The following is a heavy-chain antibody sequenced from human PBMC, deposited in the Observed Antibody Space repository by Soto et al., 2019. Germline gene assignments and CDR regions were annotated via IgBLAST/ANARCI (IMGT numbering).Heavy chain of an antibody. CDR3: ARDGSGRHCDY. V-gene: IGHV1-8*01. CDR1: GYTFTIYD. CDR2: MNPNSGNT. J-gene: IGHJ4*02. Sequence: ASVNVSCKAAGYTFTIYDINWVRQATGQGLEWMGWMNPNSGNTGYAQKFQGRVTMTRNTSISTAYMELSSLRSEDTAVYYCARDGSGRHCDYWGQGTLLTVSS. D-gene: IGHD3-10*01.